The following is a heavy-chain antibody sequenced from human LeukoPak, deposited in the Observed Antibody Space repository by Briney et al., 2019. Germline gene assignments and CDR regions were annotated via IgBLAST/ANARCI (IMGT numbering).Heavy chain of an antibody. D-gene: IGHD3-9*01. CDR1: AFSLNAYN. Sequence: PGGSLRLSCAASAFSLNAYNMNWVRQAPGKGLEWVSYISSSGSTIYYADSVKGRLTISRDNAKNSLYLQMNSLRAEDTAVYYCARDERYFDWSAPLYGMDVWGQGTTVTVSS. V-gene: IGHV3-11*01. CDR2: ISSSGSTI. CDR3: ARDERYFDWSAPLYGMDV. J-gene: IGHJ6*02.